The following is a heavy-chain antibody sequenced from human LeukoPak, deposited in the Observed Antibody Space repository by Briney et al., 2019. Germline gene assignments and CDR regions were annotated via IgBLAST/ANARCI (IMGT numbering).Heavy chain of an antibody. CDR2: IYDSGTT. D-gene: IGHD3-22*01. Sequence: PSETLSLTCTVSGYSVSGPYYWGWIRQPPGRGLEWIGTIYDSGTTYYNPSLKSRVTISIGTSKNQFSLNLSSVTAADTAVYYCARPQYYDSRGSHYYSYYYMDVWGKGTTVTVSS. V-gene: IGHV4-38-2*02. J-gene: IGHJ6*03. CDR1: GYSVSGPYY. CDR3: ARPQYYDSRGSHYYSYYYMDV.